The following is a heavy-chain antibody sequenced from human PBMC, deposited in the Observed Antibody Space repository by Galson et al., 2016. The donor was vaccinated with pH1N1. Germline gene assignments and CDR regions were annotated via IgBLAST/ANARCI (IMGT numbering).Heavy chain of an antibody. CDR3: ASLLWFGDLQVDF. CDR1: GGSISSNNYY. D-gene: IGHD3-10*01. Sequence: SETLSLTCTVSGGSISSNNYYWGWLRQPPGKGLEWIGSIYSSGSTYSNPSLKSRVTISVDTSKNQFSLQLSSVNAADTAVYFCASLLWFGDLQVDFWGQGTLVTVSS. V-gene: IGHV4-39*07. J-gene: IGHJ4*02. CDR2: IYSSGST.